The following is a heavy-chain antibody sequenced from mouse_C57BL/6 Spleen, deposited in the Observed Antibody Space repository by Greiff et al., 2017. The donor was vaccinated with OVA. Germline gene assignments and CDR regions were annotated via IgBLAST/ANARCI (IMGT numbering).Heavy chain of an antibody. V-gene: IGHV1-26*01. CDR2: INPNNGGT. Sequence: VQLQQSGPELVKPGASVKISCKASGYTFTDYYMNWVKQSHGKSLEWIGDINPNNGGTSYNQKFKGKATLTVDKSSSTAYMELRSLTSEDSAVYYCARRNYGSGGFAYWGQGTLVTVSA. CDR3: ARRNYGSGGFAY. D-gene: IGHD1-1*01. CDR1: GYTFTDYY. J-gene: IGHJ3*01.